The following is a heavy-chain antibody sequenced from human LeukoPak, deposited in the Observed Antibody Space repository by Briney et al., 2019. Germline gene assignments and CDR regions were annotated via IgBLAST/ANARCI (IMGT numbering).Heavy chain of an antibody. J-gene: IGHJ4*02. V-gene: IGHV3-30*18. D-gene: IGHD2-21*02. Sequence: GRSLRLSCAASGFTFSSYGMHWVRQAPGKGLEWVAVISYDGSNKYYADSVKGRFTISRDNSKNTLYLQMNSLRAEDTAVYYCAKESGTGVSASCGGDSSAPFDYWGQGTLVTVSS. CDR1: GFTFSSYG. CDR3: AKESGTGVSASCGGDSSAPFDY. CDR2: ISYDGSNK.